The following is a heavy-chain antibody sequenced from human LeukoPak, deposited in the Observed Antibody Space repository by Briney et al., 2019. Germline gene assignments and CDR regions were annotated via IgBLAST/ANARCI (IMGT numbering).Heavy chain of an antibody. Sequence: GGSLRLSCVDSGFTFSSHWMSWVRQAPGKGLEWVANIKQDGSEKYYVDSVKGRFTISRDNAKNSLYLQMNSLRAEDTAVYYCAREGGSGWYGGNYFDYWGQGTLVTVSS. CDR3: AREGGSGWYGGNYFDY. V-gene: IGHV3-7*01. D-gene: IGHD6-19*01. J-gene: IGHJ4*02. CDR1: GFTFSSHW. CDR2: IKQDGSEK.